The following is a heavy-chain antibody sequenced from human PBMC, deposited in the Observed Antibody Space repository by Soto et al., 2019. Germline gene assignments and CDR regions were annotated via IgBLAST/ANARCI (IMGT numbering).Heavy chain of an antibody. D-gene: IGHD6-6*01. Sequence: GSLRLSCAASGFTFSNAWMNWVRQAPGKGLEWVGRIKSKTDGGTTDYAAPVKGRFTISRDDSKNTLYLQMNSLKTEDTAVYYCLVAHAYYYYGMDVWGQGTTVTVSS. CDR2: IKSKTDGGTT. CDR1: GFTFSNAW. CDR3: LVAHAYYYYGMDV. V-gene: IGHV3-15*07. J-gene: IGHJ6*02.